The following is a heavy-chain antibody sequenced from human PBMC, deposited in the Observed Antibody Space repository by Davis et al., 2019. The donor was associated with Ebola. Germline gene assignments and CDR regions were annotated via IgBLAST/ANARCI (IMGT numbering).Heavy chain of an antibody. CDR2: IWYDGSNK. CDR1: GFTFSSYG. V-gene: IGHV3-33*01. Sequence: PGGSLRLSCAASGFTFSSYGMHWVRQAPGKGLEWVAVIWYDGSNKYYADSVKGRFTISRDNSKNTLYLQMNSLRAEDTAVYYCARDLNGAAAAPGAYYYGMDVWGQGTTVTVSS. J-gene: IGHJ6*02. D-gene: IGHD6-13*01. CDR3: ARDLNGAAAAPGAYYYGMDV.